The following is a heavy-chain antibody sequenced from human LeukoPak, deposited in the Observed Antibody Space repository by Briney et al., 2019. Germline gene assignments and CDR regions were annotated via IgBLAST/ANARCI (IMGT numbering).Heavy chain of an antibody. CDR3: ATGGNRLRLDWFDP. J-gene: IGHJ5*02. Sequence: ASVKVSCKVSGYTLTDLSMHSVRQAPGKGLGWRGGFDPEDGETIYAQKFQGRVTMTEDTSTDTAYMELSSLRSEDTAVYYCATGGNRLRLDWFDPWGQGTLVTVSS. CDR1: GYTLTDLS. CDR2: FDPEDGET. D-gene: IGHD4-17*01. V-gene: IGHV1-24*01.